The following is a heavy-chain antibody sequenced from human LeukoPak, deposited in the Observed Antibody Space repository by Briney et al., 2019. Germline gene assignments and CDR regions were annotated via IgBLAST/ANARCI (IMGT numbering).Heavy chain of an antibody. V-gene: IGHV3-48*03. CDR2: ISSGGNTI. CDR1: GFTFSSYE. J-gene: IGHJ4*02. Sequence: GGSLRLSCAASGFTFSSYEMNWVRQAPGKGLEGVSYISSGGNTIYYADSVKGRFTIPRDNAKNSLYLQMNSLRAEDTAVYYCAREGTAMVSFDYWGQGTLVTVSS. D-gene: IGHD5-18*01. CDR3: AREGTAMVSFDY.